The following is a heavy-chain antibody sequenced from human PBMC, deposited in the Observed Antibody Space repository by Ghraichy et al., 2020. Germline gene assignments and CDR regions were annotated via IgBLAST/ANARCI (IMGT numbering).Heavy chain of an antibody. D-gene: IGHD2-15*01. CDR3: ARGQRDAAATKYYYYYGMDV. V-gene: IGHV4-34*01. CDR2: INHSGST. CDR1: GGSFSGYY. J-gene: IGHJ6*02. Sequence: SETLSLTCAVYGGSFSGYYWSWIRQPPGKGLEWIGEINHSGSTNYNPSLKSRVTISVDTSKNQFSLKLSSVTAADTAVYYCARGQRDAAATKYYYYYGMDVWGQGTTVTVSS.